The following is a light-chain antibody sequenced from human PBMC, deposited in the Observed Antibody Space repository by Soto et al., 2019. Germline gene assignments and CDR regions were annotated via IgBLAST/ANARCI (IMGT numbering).Light chain of an antibody. Sequence: ILLTQSPCTLSLSPGDRATLSCRASQSFSSTYLAWYQQKPGQAPRLLIYGASSRATGIPDRFSGGGSGTDFSLTISRLDPEDFAVYYCQQYSSSPITFGQGTRLEIK. CDR1: QSFSSTY. CDR3: QQYSSSPIT. J-gene: IGKJ5*01. V-gene: IGKV3-20*01. CDR2: GAS.